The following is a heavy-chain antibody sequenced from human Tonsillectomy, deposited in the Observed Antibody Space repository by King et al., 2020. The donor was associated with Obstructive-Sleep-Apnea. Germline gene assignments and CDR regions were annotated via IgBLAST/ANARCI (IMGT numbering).Heavy chain of an antibody. CDR2: IIPILGIA. J-gene: IGHJ4*02. Sequence: QLVQSGAEVKKPGSSVKVSCKASGGTFSSYAISWVRQAPGQGLEWMGRIIPILGIANYAQKFQGRVTITADKSTSTAYMELSSLRSEDTAVYYCARDTHSGYDLDYWGQGTLVTVSS. V-gene: IGHV1-69*04. D-gene: IGHD5-12*01. CDR1: GGTFSSYA. CDR3: ARDTHSGYDLDY.